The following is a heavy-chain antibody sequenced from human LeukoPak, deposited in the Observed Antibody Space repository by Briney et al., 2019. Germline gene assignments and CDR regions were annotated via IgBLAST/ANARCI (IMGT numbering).Heavy chain of an antibody. CDR3: ARVGEGELGNWFDP. J-gene: IGHJ5*02. D-gene: IGHD3-10*01. CDR1: GFTVSGNY. CDR2: IYANGNT. Sequence: GGSLRLSCAVSGFTVSGNYITWVRRAPGKGLEWLSVIYANGNTYYADSMQGRLTISRDKSKNTVFLQMNSLRAEDTAMYYCARVGEGELGNWFDPWGQGTLVTVSS. V-gene: IGHV3-53*01.